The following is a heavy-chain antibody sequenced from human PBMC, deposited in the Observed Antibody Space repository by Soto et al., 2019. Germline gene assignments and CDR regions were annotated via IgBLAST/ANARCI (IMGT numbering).Heavy chain of an antibody. V-gene: IGHV1-69*08. CDR2: IIPILGIA. Sequence: QVQLVQSGAEVKKPGSSVKVSCKASGGTFSSYTISWVRQAPGQGLEWMGRIIPILGIANYAQKFQGRVTITADKVTSTAYMELSSLRSEDTAVYYCARDGGAYCGGDCSGDYWGQGTLVTVSS. D-gene: IGHD2-21*02. J-gene: IGHJ4*02. CDR1: GGTFSSYT. CDR3: ARDGGAYCGGDCSGDY.